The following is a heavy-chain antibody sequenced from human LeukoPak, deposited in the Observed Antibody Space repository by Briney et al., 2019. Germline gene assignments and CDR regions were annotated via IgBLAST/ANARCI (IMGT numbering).Heavy chain of an antibody. V-gene: IGHV1-8*01. CDR1: GYTFTSYD. CDR2: MNPNSGNT. CDR3: ARVLTTEDAFDI. D-gene: IGHD4-11*01. Sequence: ASVKVSCKASGYTFTSYDINWVRQATGQRLEWMGRMNPNSGNTGYAQKFQGRVTMTRNTSISTAYMELSSLRSEDTAVYYCARVLTTEDAFDIWGQGTMVTVSS. J-gene: IGHJ3*02.